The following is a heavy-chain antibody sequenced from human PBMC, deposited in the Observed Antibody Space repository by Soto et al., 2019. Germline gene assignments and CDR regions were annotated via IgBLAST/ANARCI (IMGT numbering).Heavy chain of an antibody. D-gene: IGHD4-17*01. J-gene: IGHJ4*02. CDR3: ARHEDYGDPNYYFDY. CDR1: GYSFTSYW. Sequence: EVQLVQSGAEVKKPGESLKISCKGSGYSFTSYWIGWVRQMPGKGLEWMRIIYPGDSDTRYSPSFQGQVTISADKSISTAYLQWSSLKASDTAMYYCARHEDYGDPNYYFDYWGQGTLVTVSS. CDR2: IYPGDSDT. V-gene: IGHV5-51*01.